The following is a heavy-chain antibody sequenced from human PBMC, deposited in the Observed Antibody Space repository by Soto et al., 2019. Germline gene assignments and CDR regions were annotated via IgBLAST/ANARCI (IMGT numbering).Heavy chain of an antibody. V-gene: IGHV5-10-1*01. CDR3: ARLAMASRRGYDGMDV. D-gene: IGHD6-19*01. CDR2: IDPSDSYT. CDR1: GYSFTSYW. Sequence: EVQLVQSGAEVKKPGESLRISCKGSGYSFTSYWISWVRQMPGKGLEWMGRIDPSDSYTNYSPSFQGHVTISADKSIRTAYRQWSSLKASDTAMYNCARLAMASRRGYDGMDVGGQGTTVTVS. J-gene: IGHJ6*02.